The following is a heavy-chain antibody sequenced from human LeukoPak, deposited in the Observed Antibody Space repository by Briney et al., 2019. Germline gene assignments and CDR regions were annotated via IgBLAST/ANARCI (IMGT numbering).Heavy chain of an antibody. J-gene: IGHJ4*02. CDR2: LVYDERN. CDR3: ARGLSAAYDF. V-gene: IGHV3-33*01. CDR1: GFPFSSYG. Sequence: GGSLRLSCAASGFPFSSYGMHWVRQAPGKGLEWVARLVYDERNDYANSVKGRFTISGDNSKNTLYLQMDNLRVDDTAVYYCARGLSAAYDFWGQGILVTVSS. D-gene: IGHD2-21*01.